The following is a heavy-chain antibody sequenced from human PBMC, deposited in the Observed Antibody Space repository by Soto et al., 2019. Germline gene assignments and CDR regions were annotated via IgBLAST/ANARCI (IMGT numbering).Heavy chain of an antibody. J-gene: IGHJ6*02. CDR3: ARDLVAGSYYYYYYGMDV. Sequence: SVKVSCKVSGGTFSSYAISWVRQAPGQGLEWMGGIIPIFGTANYAQKFQGRVTITADESTSTAYMELSSLRSEDTAVYYCARDLVAGSYYYYYYGMDVWGQGTTVTVSS. CDR1: GGTFSSYA. CDR2: IIPIFGTA. D-gene: IGHD6-19*01. V-gene: IGHV1-69*13.